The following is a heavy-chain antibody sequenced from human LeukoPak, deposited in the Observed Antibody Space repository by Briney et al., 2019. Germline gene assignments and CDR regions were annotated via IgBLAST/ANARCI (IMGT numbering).Heavy chain of an antibody. V-gene: IGHV1-18*01. CDR1: GYTFTSYG. CDR3: ARDTDTGNYYGSGSYYSPPGY. D-gene: IGHD3-10*01. CDR2: ISAYNGNT. Sequence: VASVKVSCKASGYTFTSYGISWVRQAHGQGLEWMGWISAYNGNTNYAQKFQGRVTMTTDTSTSIAYMELRSLRSDDTAMYHCARDTDTGNYYGSGSYYSPPGYWGQGTLVTVSS. J-gene: IGHJ4*02.